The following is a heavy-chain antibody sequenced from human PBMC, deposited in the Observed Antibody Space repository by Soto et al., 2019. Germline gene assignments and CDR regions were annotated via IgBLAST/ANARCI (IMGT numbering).Heavy chain of an antibody. CDR3: ATHDYGDQYYYYYYYMDV. D-gene: IGHD4-17*01. CDR1: GFTFSSYA. Sequence: GGSLRLSCAASGFTFSSYAMSWVRQAPGKGLEWVSAISGSGGSTYYADSVKGRFTISRDNSKNTLYLQMNSLRAEDTAVYYCATHDYGDQYYYYYYYMDVWGKGTTVTVSS. V-gene: IGHV3-23*01. CDR2: ISGSGGST. J-gene: IGHJ6*03.